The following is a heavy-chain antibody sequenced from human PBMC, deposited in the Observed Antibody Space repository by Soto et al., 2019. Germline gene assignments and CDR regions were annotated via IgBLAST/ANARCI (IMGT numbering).Heavy chain of an antibody. D-gene: IGHD2-8*01. CDR1: GGSVSDKTYY. CDR3: ARSKAVPNPPRSRYFFDY. CDR2: VYYSGTT. Sequence: PSETLSLTCSVSGGSVSDKTYYWSWIRQPPGKRLEWIGYVYYSGTTNYNPSLKSRVTISVDLSKNQFSLRLSSVTTADTALYYCARSKAVPNPPRSRYFFDYLGPGNLGNGPS. V-gene: IGHV4-61*01. J-gene: IGHJ4*02.